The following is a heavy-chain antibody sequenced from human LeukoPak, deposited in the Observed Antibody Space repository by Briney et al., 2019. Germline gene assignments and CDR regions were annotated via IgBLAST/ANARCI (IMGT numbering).Heavy chain of an antibody. V-gene: IGHV3-23*01. J-gene: IGHJ4*02. D-gene: IGHD3/OR15-3a*01. CDR1: GFTFSSYA. Sequence: PGGSLRLSCAASGFTFSSYAMSWVRQAPGKGLEWVSRISVSGGITYYADSAKGRFTISRDKSKNTLYLQMDSLRGQDTGIYFCEGGSGHGFGHWECWGEGALVAASS. CDR2: ISVSGGIT. CDR3: EGGSGHGFGHWEC.